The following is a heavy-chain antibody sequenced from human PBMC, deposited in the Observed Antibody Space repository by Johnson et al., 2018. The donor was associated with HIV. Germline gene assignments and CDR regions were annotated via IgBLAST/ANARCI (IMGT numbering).Heavy chain of an antibody. V-gene: IGHV3-30-3*01. J-gene: IGHJ3*02. D-gene: IGHD3-10*01. CDR3: AVLCSGCADAFDI. CDR2: ISYDGSNK. Sequence: QVQLVESGGGVVQPGRSLRLSCAASGFTFSSYAMHWVRQAPGKGLEWVAVISYDGSNKYYADSVQGRFTISRDNSKNTLYLQMNSLRAEDGAVYYCAVLCSGCADAFDIWGQGTMVTVSS. CDR1: GFTFSSYA.